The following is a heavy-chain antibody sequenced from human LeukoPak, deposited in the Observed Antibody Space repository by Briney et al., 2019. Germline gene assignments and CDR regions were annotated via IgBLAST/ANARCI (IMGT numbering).Heavy chain of an antibody. Sequence: SETLSLTCTVSGGSISSSSYYWGWIRQPPGKGLEWIGSIYYSGSTYYNPSLKSRVTISVDTSRNQFSLKLSSVTAADTAVYYCARSPSGSYSDYWGQGTLVTVSS. D-gene: IGHD1-26*01. CDR1: GGSISSSSYY. J-gene: IGHJ4*02. CDR3: ARSPSGSYSDY. V-gene: IGHV4-39*07. CDR2: IYYSGST.